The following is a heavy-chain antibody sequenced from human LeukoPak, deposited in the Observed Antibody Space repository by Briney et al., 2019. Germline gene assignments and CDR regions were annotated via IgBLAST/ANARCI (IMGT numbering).Heavy chain of an antibody. D-gene: IGHD3-10*01. V-gene: IGHV4-59*08. Sequence: PSETLSLTCTVSGVSISDYYWSWIRQPPGKGLEWIGYIHSSGSANYKPSLKSRVTISVDTSKNQCSLKVSSVTAADTAKYYCARNSYYYQTHDTWGQGTLVTVSS. CDR2: IHSSGSA. CDR1: GVSISDYY. CDR3: ARNSYYYQTHDT. J-gene: IGHJ5*02.